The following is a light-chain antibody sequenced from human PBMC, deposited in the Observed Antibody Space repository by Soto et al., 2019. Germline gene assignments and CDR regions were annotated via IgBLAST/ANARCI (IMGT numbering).Light chain of an antibody. CDR1: SGHSSYA. CDR2: LNSDGSH. V-gene: IGLV4-69*01. Sequence: QLVLTQSPSASASLGASVKLTCTLSSGHSSYAIAWHQQQPEKGPRYLMKLNSDGSHSKGDGIPDRFSGSSSGAERYHTISSLQAEDEADDYCQTWGTGTYVVFGGGTKLT. J-gene: IGLJ2*01. CDR3: QTWGTGTYVV.